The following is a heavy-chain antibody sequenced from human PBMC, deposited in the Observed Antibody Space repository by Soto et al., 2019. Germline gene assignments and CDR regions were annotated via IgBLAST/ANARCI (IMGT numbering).Heavy chain of an antibody. J-gene: IGHJ4*02. CDR1: GGSISSSSYY. V-gene: IGHV4-39*02. CDR3: AREGNLGRWLQPLDF. Sequence: SETLSLTCSVSGGSISSSSYYWGWIRQPPGKGLEWIGSIYYSGSIYYNTSLKSRVTMSVDTSKNHFSLKLISVTAADTAIYFCAREGNLGRWLQPLDFWGQGTLVTVSS. CDR2: IYYSGSI. D-gene: IGHD5-12*01.